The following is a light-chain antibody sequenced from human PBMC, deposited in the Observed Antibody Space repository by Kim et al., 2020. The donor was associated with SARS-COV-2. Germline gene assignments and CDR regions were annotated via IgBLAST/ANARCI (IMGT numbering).Light chain of an antibody. CDR2: LNSDGSH. J-gene: IGLJ3*02. V-gene: IGLV4-69*01. Sequence: QLVLTQSPSASASLGASVKLTCTLSSGHNSYAIAWHQQQPEKGPRYLMKLNSDGSHTKGDGIPDRFSGSSSGAERYLTISSLQSVDEADYYCQTWGTGILVFGGGTQLTVL. CDR3: QTWGTGILV. CDR1: SGHNSYA.